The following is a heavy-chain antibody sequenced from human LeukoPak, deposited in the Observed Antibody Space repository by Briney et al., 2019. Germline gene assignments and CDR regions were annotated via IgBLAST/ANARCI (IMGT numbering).Heavy chain of an antibody. CDR3: ARTQWFGELLDAFDI. Sequence: SETLSLTCAVYGGSFSGYYWNWIRQPPGKGLEWIGEINHSGSTNYNPSLKSRVTISVDTSKNQFSLKLSSVTAADTAVYYCARTQWFGELLDAFDIWGQGTMVTVSS. CDR1: GGSFSGYY. V-gene: IGHV4-34*01. J-gene: IGHJ3*02. D-gene: IGHD3-10*01. CDR2: INHSGST.